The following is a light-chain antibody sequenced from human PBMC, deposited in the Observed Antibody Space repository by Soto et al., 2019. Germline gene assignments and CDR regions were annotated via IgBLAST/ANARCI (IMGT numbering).Light chain of an antibody. CDR2: GAS. Sequence: EIVMRQSPATLSVSPGERATLSCRASQSVSSSVAWYQQKRGQAPRLLIYGASTRATGIPARFSGSGSGTEFTLTLTSLQSEDFAVYYCQQYNDWPPMYTFGQGTKLDIK. CDR1: QSVSSS. V-gene: IGKV3-15*01. CDR3: QQYNDWPPMYT. J-gene: IGKJ2*01.